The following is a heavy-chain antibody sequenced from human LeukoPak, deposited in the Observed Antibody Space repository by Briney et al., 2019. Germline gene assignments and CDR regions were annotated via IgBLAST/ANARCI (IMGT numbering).Heavy chain of an antibody. V-gene: IGHV4-31*03. J-gene: IGHJ4*02. D-gene: IGHD3-10*01. CDR3: ARDYYGSGSYFDY. CDR1: GGSISSGGYY. CDR2: IYYSGST. Sequence: SETLSLTCTVSGGSISSGGYYWSWIRQHPGKCLEWIGYIYYSGSTYYNPSLKSRVTISVDTSKNQFSLKLSSVTAADTAVYYCARDYYGSGSYFDYWGQGTLVTVSS.